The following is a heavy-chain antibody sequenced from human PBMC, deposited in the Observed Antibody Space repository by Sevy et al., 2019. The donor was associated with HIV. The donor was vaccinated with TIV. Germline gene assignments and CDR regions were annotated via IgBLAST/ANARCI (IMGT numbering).Heavy chain of an antibody. CDR1: GGTFSSYA. J-gene: IGHJ4*02. D-gene: IGHD5-12*01. CDR2: IIPIFGRA. Sequence: ASVKVSCKASGGTFSSYAISWVRQAPGQGLEWMGGIIPIFGRANYAQKFQGRVTITADESTSTAYMELSSLRSEDTAVYYCARGARGYSGYDSYYFDYWGQGTLVTVSS. CDR3: ARGARGYSGYDSYYFDY. V-gene: IGHV1-69*13.